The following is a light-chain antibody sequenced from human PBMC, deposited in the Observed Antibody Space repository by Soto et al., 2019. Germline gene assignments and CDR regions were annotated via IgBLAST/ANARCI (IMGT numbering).Light chain of an antibody. V-gene: IGLV2-11*01. CDR1: NSDVGFYNY. CDR2: GVT. J-gene: IGLJ1*01. CDR3: CSFVGGYPNFV. Sequence: QSVLTQPRSVSGSPGQSVTISCTGSNSDVGFYNYVSWYQHHPDKAPKLIIYGVTQRPSGVPDRFSGSKSGNTASLTISGLQPEDEADYFCCSFVGGYPNFVFGSETKLTVL.